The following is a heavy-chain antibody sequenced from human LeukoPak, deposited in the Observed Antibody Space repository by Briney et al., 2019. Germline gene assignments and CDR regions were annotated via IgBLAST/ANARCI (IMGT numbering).Heavy chain of an antibody. V-gene: IGHV3-48*01. CDR3: ARDTDQYCGRDCYVDY. CDR1: GFTFSTYS. Sequence: GGSLRLSCAASGFTFSTYSMNWVRQAPGKGLEWISYISESSDTIYYADSVKGRFTISRDNAKNSLYLQMNSLRAEDTAVYYCARDTDQYCGRDCYVDYWGQGTLVTVSS. J-gene: IGHJ4*02. CDR2: ISESSDTI. D-gene: IGHD2-21*02.